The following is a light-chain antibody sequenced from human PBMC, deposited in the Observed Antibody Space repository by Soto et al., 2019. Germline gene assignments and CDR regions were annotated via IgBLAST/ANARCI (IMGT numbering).Light chain of an antibody. Sequence: DIQMTQSPSSLSASVGDRVTITCRASQTISSYLNWYQQNPGKAPKLLIYAASSLQSGVPSRFSGSGSGTDFTLTISSLQPEDFATYYCQQSSNIPYTFGGGTKVEIK. V-gene: IGKV1-39*01. CDR3: QQSSNIPYT. J-gene: IGKJ4*01. CDR1: QTISSY. CDR2: AAS.